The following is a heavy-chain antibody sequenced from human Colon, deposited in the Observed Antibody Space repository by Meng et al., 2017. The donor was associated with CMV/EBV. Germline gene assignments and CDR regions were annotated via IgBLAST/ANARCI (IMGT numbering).Heavy chain of an antibody. CDR3: ARHSLTILTD. Sequence: ITFQAPGPLLVKPPQPPTLTCDFSGYSRTTAGADVAWVRQPPGTAPELLALIHWDGDKRYRPSLKNRLNNTKDTSKNLVVLSMTDLDPADTGTFYCARHSLTILTDWGQGALVTVSS. J-gene: IGHJ4*02. V-gene: IGHV2-5*02. CDR1: GYSRTTAGAD. CDR2: IHWDGDK. D-gene: IGHD2-8*02.